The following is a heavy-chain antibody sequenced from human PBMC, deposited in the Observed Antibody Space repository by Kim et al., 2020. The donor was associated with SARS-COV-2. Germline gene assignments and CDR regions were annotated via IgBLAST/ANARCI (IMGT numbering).Heavy chain of an antibody. CDR2: INAGNGNT. J-gene: IGHJ4*02. CDR1: GYTFTSYA. D-gene: IGHD2-2*01. V-gene: IGHV1-3*01. Sequence: ASVKVSCKASGYTFTSYAMHWVRQAPGQRLDWMGWINAGNGNTKYSQKFQGRVTITRDTSASTAYMELSSLRSEDTAVYYCARDRSYCSSTSCFVGHDYWGQGTLVTVSS. CDR3: ARDRSYCSSTSCFVGHDY.